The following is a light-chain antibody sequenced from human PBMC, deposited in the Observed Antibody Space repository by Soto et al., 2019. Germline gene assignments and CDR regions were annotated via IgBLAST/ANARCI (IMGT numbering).Light chain of an antibody. CDR1: QTISTE. V-gene: IGKV1-39*01. CDR2: DAS. J-gene: IGKJ1*01. Sequence: VTQSPSSLAASVGDRGTITCRASQTISTEVNWYRQKSGAVPELLIYDASTLQSGVPSRFRGGGSGTDFTLTISRLQLDDFATYYFHQIYNNPLTFGHVTKVDIK. CDR3: HQIYNNPLT.